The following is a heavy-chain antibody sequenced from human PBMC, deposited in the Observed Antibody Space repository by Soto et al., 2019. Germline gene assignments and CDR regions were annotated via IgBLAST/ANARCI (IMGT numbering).Heavy chain of an antibody. D-gene: IGHD6-6*01. CDR1: GGSISSYY. V-gene: IGHV4-59*01. CDR3: ARDTGEYSSSPIMAV. CDR2: IYYSGST. Sequence: SETLSLTCTVSGGSISSYYWSWIRQPPGKGLEWIGYIYYSGSTNYNPSLKSRVTISVDTSKNQFSLKLSSVTAADTAVYYCARDTGEYSSSPIMAVWGKGTTVTVSS. J-gene: IGHJ6*03.